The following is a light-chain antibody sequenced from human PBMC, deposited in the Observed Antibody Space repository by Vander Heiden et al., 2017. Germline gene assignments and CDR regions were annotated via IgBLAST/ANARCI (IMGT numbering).Light chain of an antibody. J-gene: IGKJ5*01. Sequence: EIVLPQSPATLSLSPGERATLSCRASQSVSSYLAWYQQKPGQAPRLLIYDASNRATGIPARFSGSGSGTDFTLTISSLEPEDFAVYYCQQRSNWRSTFGQGTRLEIK. CDR3: QQRSNWRST. CDR2: DAS. CDR1: QSVSSY. V-gene: IGKV3-11*01.